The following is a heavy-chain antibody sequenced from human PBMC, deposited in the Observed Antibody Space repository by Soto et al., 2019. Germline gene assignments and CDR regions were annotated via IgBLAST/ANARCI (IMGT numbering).Heavy chain of an antibody. Sequence: EVQLVESGGGLVKPGGSLRLSCAASGFTFSSYSMNWVRQAPGKGLEWVSSISSSSSYIYYADSVKGRFTISRDNAKNSLYLQMNSLRAEDTAVYPCATLQGIAVAGTAFDYWGQGTLVTVSS. CDR2: ISSSSSYI. CDR3: ATLQGIAVAGTAFDY. V-gene: IGHV3-21*01. J-gene: IGHJ4*02. CDR1: GFTFSSYS. D-gene: IGHD6-19*01.